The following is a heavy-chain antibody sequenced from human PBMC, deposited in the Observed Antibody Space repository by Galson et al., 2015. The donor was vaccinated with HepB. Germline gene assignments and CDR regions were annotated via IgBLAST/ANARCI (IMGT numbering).Heavy chain of an antibody. V-gene: IGHV3-33*01. D-gene: IGHD3-22*01. CDR1: GFTFSSYG. CDR3: ARCRDHYDSSGYYRPDYYGMDV. J-gene: IGHJ6*02. CDR2: IWYDGSNK. Sequence: SLRLSCAASGFTFSSYGMQWVRQAPGKGLEWVAVIWYDGSNKNYEDSVKGRFMISRDNSKNTLFLQMNSLRAEDTAVYYCARCRDHYDSSGYYRPDYYGMDVWGQGTTVTVSS.